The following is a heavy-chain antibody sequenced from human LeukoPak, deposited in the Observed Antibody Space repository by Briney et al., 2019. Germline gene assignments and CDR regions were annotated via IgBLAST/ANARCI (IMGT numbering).Heavy chain of an antibody. CDR2: IYSGGST. D-gene: IGHD3-10*01. Sequence: GGSLRLSCAASGFTVSSNYMSWVRQAPGKGLEWVSVIYSGGSTYYADSVRGRFTISRDNSKNTLYLQMNSLRAEDTAVYYCARDRAYGSGSYYKRMGAFDIWGQGTMVTVSS. J-gene: IGHJ3*02. CDR1: GFTVSSNY. V-gene: IGHV3-53*01. CDR3: ARDRAYGSGSYYKRMGAFDI.